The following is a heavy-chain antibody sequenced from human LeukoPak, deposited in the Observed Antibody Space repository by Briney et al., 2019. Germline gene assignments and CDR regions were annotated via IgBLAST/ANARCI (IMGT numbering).Heavy chain of an antibody. CDR3: AGEPYYDSSGYPQFDY. D-gene: IGHD3-22*01. Sequence: GGSLRLSCAASGFTFSSYSMNWVRQAPGKGLEWVSSISSSSSYIYYADSVKGRFTISRDNAKNSLYLQMNSLRAEDTAVYYCAGEPYYDSSGYPQFDYWGQGTLVTVSS. CDR1: GFTFSSYS. CDR2: ISSSSSYI. J-gene: IGHJ4*02. V-gene: IGHV3-21*01.